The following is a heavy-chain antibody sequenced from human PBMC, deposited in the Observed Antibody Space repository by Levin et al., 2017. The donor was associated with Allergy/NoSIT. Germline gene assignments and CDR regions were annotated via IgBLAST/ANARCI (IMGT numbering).Heavy chain of an antibody. Sequence: SGPTLVKPTQTLTLTCTFSGFSLSTSGMCVSWIRQPPGKALEWLALIDWDDDKYYSTSLKTRLTISKDTSKNQVVLTMTNMDPVDTATYYCARIIVDYDYVWGSYRPDYYYYGMDVWGQGTTVTVSS. V-gene: IGHV2-70*01. CDR1: GFSLSTSGMC. D-gene: IGHD3-16*02. CDR3: ARIIVDYDYVWGSYRPDYYYYGMDV. CDR2: IDWDDDK. J-gene: IGHJ6*02.